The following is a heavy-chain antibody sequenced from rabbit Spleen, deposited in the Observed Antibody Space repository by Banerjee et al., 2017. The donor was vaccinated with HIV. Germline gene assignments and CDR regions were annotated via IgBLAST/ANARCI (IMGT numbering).Heavy chain of an antibody. CDR2: TFSAGNTYT. Sequence: QEQLEESAGGLVQPGGSLKLSCKASGFTLSNYYMCWVRQAPGKGLEWIACTFSAGNTYTYYANWAKGRFTISKTSSTTVTLQMTSLTVADTATYFCARDTGSSFSTYGMDLWGQGTLVTVS. J-gene: IGHJ6*01. V-gene: IGHV1S45*01. CDR3: ARDTGSSFSTYGMDL. D-gene: IGHD8-1*01. CDR1: GFTLSNYY.